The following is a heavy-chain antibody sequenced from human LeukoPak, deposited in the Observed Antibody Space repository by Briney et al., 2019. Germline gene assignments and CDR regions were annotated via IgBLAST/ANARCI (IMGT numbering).Heavy chain of an antibody. D-gene: IGHD5-18*01. J-gene: IGHJ4*02. Sequence: PGGSLRLPCAASGFSLSGYWMTWVRQAPGKGLEWVARLHADGVEQNYVDSVTGRFTMSRDNAKNSLDLQMNSLRVEDTAVYYCARGGYSFDYLGQGTLVAVSS. CDR1: GFSLSGYW. CDR3: ARGGYSFDY. CDR2: LHADGVEQ. V-gene: IGHV3-7*01.